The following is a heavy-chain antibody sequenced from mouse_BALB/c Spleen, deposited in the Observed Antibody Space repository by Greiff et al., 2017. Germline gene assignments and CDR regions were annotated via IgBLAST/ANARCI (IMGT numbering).Heavy chain of an antibody. CDR3: ARGGSYFDY. Sequence: EVQRAESGPGLVKPSQSLSLTCSVTGYSITSGYYWNWIRQFPGNKLEWMGYISYDGSNNYNPSLKNRISITRDTSKNQFFLKLNSVTTEDTATYYCARGGSYFDYRGQGTTLTVSS. J-gene: IGHJ2*01. CDR1: GYSITSGYY. CDR2: ISYDGSN. V-gene: IGHV3-6*02.